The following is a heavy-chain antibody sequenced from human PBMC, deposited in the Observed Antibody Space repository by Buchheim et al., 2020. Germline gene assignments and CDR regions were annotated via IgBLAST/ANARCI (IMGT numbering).Heavy chain of an antibody. CDR3: AKADHELLWFGELFEGPDLIFDY. D-gene: IGHD3-10*01. Sequence: EVQLLESGGGLVQPGGSLRLSCAASGFTFSSYAMSWVRQAPGKGLEWVSAISGSGGSTYYADSVKGRFTISRDNSKNTLYLQMNSLRAEDTAVYYCAKADHELLWFGELFEGPDLIFDYWGQGTL. CDR2: ISGSGGST. CDR1: GFTFSSYA. V-gene: IGHV3-23*01. J-gene: IGHJ4*02.